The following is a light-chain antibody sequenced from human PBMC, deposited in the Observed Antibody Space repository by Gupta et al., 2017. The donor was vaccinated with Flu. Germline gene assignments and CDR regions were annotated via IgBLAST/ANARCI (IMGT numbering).Light chain of an antibody. Sequence: EIVLTQSPATLSLSPGERATLSCRASQNVNNYLAWYQQKPGQTPTLLIYDASNRAPGIPARFSGSGSGTDFTLTISSREPEDFAIYYCQQRGNWPPYTFGQGTKLEIK. V-gene: IGKV3-11*01. J-gene: IGKJ2*01. CDR1: QNVNNY. CDR3: QQRGNWPPYT. CDR2: DAS.